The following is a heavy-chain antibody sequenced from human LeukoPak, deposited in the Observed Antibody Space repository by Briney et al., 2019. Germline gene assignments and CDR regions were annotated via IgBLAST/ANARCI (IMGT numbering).Heavy chain of an antibody. D-gene: IGHD6-6*01. CDR1: GGSISNSNYY. CDR2: IYYSGST. CDR3: ARGGQLAHPDYMDV. V-gene: IGHV4-39*07. Sequence: PSETLSLTCTVSGGSISNSNYYWGWIRQPPGKGLEWIGSIYYSGSTNYNPSLKSRVTISVDTSKNQFSLKLSSVTAADTAVYYCARGGQLAHPDYMDVWGKGTTVTVSS. J-gene: IGHJ6*03.